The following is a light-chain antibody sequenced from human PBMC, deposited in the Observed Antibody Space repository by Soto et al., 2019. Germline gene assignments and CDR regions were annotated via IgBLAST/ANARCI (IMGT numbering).Light chain of an antibody. Sequence: DIVLTQSPATLSVSPGDRATLSCRASQNILNNLAWYHQKPGQPPRLLVYGASTRATDAPPRFRGSGSGTEFSLTISSLEPEDFAVYFCQQYGSFVTFGGGTKVEIK. V-gene: IGKV3-15*01. CDR2: GAS. CDR1: QNILNN. J-gene: IGKJ4*01. CDR3: QQYGSFVT.